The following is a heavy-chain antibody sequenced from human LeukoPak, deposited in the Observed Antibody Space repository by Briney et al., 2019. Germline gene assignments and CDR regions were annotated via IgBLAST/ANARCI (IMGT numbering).Heavy chain of an antibody. CDR1: GYTFTGYY. V-gene: IGHV1-2*06. Sequence: ASVKVSCKASGYTFTGYYMHWVRQAPGQGLEWMGRINPNSGGTNYAQKFQGRVTISIDTSKNQFSLKLSSLTAADTAGYYCGRGGGIDFRLLSSYYYYYMDVWGKGTTVTVSS. J-gene: IGHJ6*03. D-gene: IGHD3-3*01. CDR3: GRGGGIDFRLLSSYYYYYMDV. CDR2: INPNSGGT.